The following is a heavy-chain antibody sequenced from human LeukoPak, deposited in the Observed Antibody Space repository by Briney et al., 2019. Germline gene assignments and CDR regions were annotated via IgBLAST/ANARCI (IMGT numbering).Heavy chain of an antibody. CDR3: AKDQTSVVPAAMVN. J-gene: IGHJ4*02. CDR1: GFTFSSYA. D-gene: IGHD2-2*01. V-gene: IGHV3-23*01. Sequence: GGSLRLSCAASGFTFSSYAMSWVRQAPGKGLEWVSAISGSGGSTYYADSVKGRFTISRDNSKNTLYQQMNSLRAEDTAVYYCAKDQTSVVPAAMVNWGQGTLVTVSS. CDR2: ISGSGGST.